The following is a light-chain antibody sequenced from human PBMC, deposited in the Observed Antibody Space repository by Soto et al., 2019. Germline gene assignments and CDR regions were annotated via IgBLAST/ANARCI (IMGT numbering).Light chain of an antibody. J-gene: IGKJ4*01. Sequence: EIVFTQSPATLSLSPGERATLSCRASQSVSSYLAWYQQKPGQAPRLLIYDASNWATGIPARFSGSGSGTDFTLTISSLEPEDFAVYYCQQRSNWPLTFGGGTKVDIK. CDR1: QSVSSY. CDR3: QQRSNWPLT. CDR2: DAS. V-gene: IGKV3-11*01.